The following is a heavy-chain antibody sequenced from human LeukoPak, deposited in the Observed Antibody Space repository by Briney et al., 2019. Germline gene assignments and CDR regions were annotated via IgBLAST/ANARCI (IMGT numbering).Heavy chain of an antibody. CDR1: GGTFSSYA. CDR2: IIPSFGTA. D-gene: IGHD4-11*01. V-gene: IGHV1-69*05. J-gene: IGHJ6*03. Sequence: SVKVSCKASGGTFSSYAISWVRQAPGQGLEWMGGIIPSFGTANYAQKFQGRVTITTDESTSTAYMELSSLRSEDTAVYYCGLTTKAVYYYYYYMDVWGKGTTVTVSS. CDR3: GLTTKAVYYYYYYMDV.